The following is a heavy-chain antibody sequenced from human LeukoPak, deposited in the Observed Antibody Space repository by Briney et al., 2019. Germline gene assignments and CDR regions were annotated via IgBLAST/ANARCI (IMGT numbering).Heavy chain of an antibody. Sequence: PSETLSLTCAVYGGSFSGYYWSWIRQPPGKGLEWIGEINHSGSTNYNPSLKSRVTISVDTSKNQFSLKLSSVTAADTAVYYCARLGYCSGGSCDQGVPLDAFDIWGQGTMVTVSS. CDR2: INHSGST. D-gene: IGHD2-15*01. J-gene: IGHJ3*02. CDR1: GGSFSGYY. CDR3: ARLGYCSGGSCDQGVPLDAFDI. V-gene: IGHV4-34*01.